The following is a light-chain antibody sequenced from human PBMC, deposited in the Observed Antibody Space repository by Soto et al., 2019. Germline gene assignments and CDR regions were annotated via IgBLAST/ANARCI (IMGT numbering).Light chain of an antibody. CDR3: QQYGGSPCT. V-gene: IGKV3-20*01. CDR1: QSVSVNS. J-gene: IGKJ3*01. CDR2: AAS. Sequence: EIVLTQSPGTLSLSPGERATLSCRASQSVSVNSLAWYQQKGGQDPRLLIYAASTRATGVPDRFSGTGSGTDFALTISRLETDDSAVYYFQQYGGSPCTFGPGTKVDIK.